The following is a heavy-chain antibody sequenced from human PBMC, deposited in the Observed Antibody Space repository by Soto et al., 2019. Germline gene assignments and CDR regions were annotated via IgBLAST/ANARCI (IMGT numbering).Heavy chain of an antibody. CDR2: INHSGST. V-gene: IGHV4-34*01. J-gene: IGHJ4*02. D-gene: IGHD6-13*01. CDR3: ARDYISANKGPASW. CDR1: GWAFSGYY. Sequence: SEPLSPPLAVYGWAFSGYYWSWIRQPPGKGGEWIGEINHSGSTNYNPSLKSRVTISVDTSKNQFSLKLSSVTAADTAVYYCARDYISANKGPASWWGQGTLVTVS.